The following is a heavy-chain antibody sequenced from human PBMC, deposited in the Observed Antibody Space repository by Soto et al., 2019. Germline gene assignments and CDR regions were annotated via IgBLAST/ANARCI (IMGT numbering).Heavy chain of an antibody. CDR1: GFTFSSSA. Sequence: PGGSLRLSCAASGFTFSSSAMHWVRQAPGKGLEWVAVISYDGSNKYYADSVKGRFTISRDNSKNTLYLQMNSLRAEDTAVYYCARDKRDLRFLEWSYYFDYWGQGTQVTVS. V-gene: IGHV3-30-3*01. CDR3: ARDKRDLRFLEWSYYFDY. D-gene: IGHD3-3*01. J-gene: IGHJ4*02. CDR2: ISYDGSNK.